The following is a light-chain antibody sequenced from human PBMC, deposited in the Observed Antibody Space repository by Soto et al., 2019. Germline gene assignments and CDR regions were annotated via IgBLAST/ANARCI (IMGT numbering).Light chain of an antibody. CDR3: QQRQYWPPIT. CDR1: QSVSSN. V-gene: IGKV3D-15*01. J-gene: IGKJ5*01. Sequence: EIVMTQSPATLSVSPGERATLSCRASQSVSSNLAWYQQKPGQAPRLLIYGASSRATGIPARFSGSGSGTDFTLTISSLEPEDFAISYCQQRQYWPPITFGQGTR. CDR2: GAS.